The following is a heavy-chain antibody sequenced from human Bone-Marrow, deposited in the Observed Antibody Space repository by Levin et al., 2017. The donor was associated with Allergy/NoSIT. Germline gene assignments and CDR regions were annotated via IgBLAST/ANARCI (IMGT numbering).Heavy chain of an antibody. Sequence: GGSLRLSCAASGFTFSSYGMHWVRQAPGKGLEWVAVISYDGSNKYYADSVKGRFTISRDNSKNTLYLQMNSLRAEDTAVYYCAKDSIAVAGYYDYYMDVWGKGTTVTVSS. CDR2: ISYDGSNK. CDR1: GFTFSSYG. CDR3: AKDSIAVAGYYDYYMDV. J-gene: IGHJ6*03. V-gene: IGHV3-30*18. D-gene: IGHD6-19*01.